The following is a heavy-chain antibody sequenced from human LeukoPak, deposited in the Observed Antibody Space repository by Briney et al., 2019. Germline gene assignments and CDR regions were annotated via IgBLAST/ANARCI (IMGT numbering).Heavy chain of an antibody. V-gene: IGHV3-48*01. CDR2: ISSSSSTI. D-gene: IGHD4-23*01. J-gene: IGHJ4*02. CDR3: AREGYGGTDY. Sequence: GGSLRLSCAASGFTFSSYSMNWVRQAPGKGLEWVSYISSSSSTIYYADSVKGRFTISRDNAKNSLYLQMNSLRAEDTAVYYCAREGYGGTDYWGQGTLVTVPS. CDR1: GFTFSSYS.